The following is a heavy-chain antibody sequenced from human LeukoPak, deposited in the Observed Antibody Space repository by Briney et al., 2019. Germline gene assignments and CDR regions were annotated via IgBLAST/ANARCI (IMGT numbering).Heavy chain of an antibody. Sequence: SQTLSLXCTVSGGSISSGSYYWSWIRQPAGKGLEWIGRIYTSGITNYNPCLKSRVTISVDTSKNQFSLKLSSVTAADTAVYYCASTKPGYSSGWPRNYYYYYMDVWGKGTTVTVSS. CDR1: GGSISSGSYY. J-gene: IGHJ6*03. V-gene: IGHV4-61*02. D-gene: IGHD6-19*01. CDR3: ASTKPGYSSGWPRNYYYYYMDV. CDR2: IYTSGIT.